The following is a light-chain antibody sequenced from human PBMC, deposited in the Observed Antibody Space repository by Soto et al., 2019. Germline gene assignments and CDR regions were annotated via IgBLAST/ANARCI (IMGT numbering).Light chain of an antibody. CDR1: QTVRNNY. V-gene: IGKV3-20*01. J-gene: IGKJ1*01. Sequence: EFVLTQSPGTLSLSPGERATLSCRASQTVRNNYLAWYQQKPGQAPRLLIYDASSRATGIPDRFSGGGSGTDFTLTISSLQPDDFATYYCQHYKMYSPWTFGQGTKVDIK. CDR2: DAS. CDR3: QHYKMYSPWT.